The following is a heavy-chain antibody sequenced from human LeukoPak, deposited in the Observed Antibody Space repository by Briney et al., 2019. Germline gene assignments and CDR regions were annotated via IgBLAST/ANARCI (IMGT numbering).Heavy chain of an antibody. J-gene: IGHJ6*02. V-gene: IGHV4-31*03. D-gene: IGHD3-16*01. CDR3: ARVFRITFGGASAPSGIDV. CDR1: GASIIRGRYY. CDR2: IFYSGST. Sequence: SQSLSLTCTVAGASIIRGRYYWSWIRHQPGKGLEWLGYIFYSGSTYYNPHLNSRLTISIDMSKNQFSLRLTSVTAADTDVYYCARVFRITFGGASAPSGIDVWGQGTTVTVS.